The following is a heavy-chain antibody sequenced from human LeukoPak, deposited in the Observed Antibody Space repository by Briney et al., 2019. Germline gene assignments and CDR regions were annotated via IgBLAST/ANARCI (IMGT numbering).Heavy chain of an antibody. J-gene: IGHJ4*02. D-gene: IGHD5-24*01. V-gene: IGHV1-2*02. CDR2: INPNSGGT. CDR1: GYTFTGYY. Sequence: ASVKVSCKASGYTFTGYYMHWVRQAPGRGLEWMGWINPNSGGTNYAQKFQGRVTMTRDTSIATAYMELSRLRSDDTAVYYCARDQGEMATIPDYWGQGTLVTVSS. CDR3: ARDQGEMATIPDY.